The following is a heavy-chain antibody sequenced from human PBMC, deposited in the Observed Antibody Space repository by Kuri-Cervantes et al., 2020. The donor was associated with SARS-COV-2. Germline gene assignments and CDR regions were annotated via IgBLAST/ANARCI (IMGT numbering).Heavy chain of an antibody. CDR1: GYTLTELS. J-gene: IGHJ6*03. CDR2: FDPEDGET. V-gene: IGHV1-24*01. D-gene: IGHD1-14*01. CDR3: ARMTTWDYMDV. Sequence: ASVKVSCKVSGYTLTELSMHWVRQAPGKGLEWMGGFDPEDGETIYAQKFQGRVTITTDEYASTAYMELSSLRSEDTAVYYCARMTTWDYMDVWGKGTTVTVSS.